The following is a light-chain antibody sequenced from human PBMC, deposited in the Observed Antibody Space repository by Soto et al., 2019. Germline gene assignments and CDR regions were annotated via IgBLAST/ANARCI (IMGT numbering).Light chain of an antibody. J-gene: IGKJ5*01. CDR3: QQYGSSLIT. Sequence: IGSTQSAGTLSLSARERATLSCRASQSVSSSYLAWYQQKPGQAPRLLIYGASSRATGIPDRFSGSGSGTDFTLTISRLEPEDFAVYYCQQYGSSLITFGQGTRLEIK. CDR1: QSVSSSY. V-gene: IGKV3-20*01. CDR2: GAS.